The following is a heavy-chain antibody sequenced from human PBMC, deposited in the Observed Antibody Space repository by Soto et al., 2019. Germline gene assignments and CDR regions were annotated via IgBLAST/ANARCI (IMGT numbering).Heavy chain of an antibody. CDR1: GFIFSDHY. CDR2: SRDKANSYTT. J-gene: IGHJ4*02. D-gene: IGHD3-22*01. Sequence: EVQLVEAGGGLVQPGGSLRLSCAASGFIFSDHYKDRVRQAPGKGLEWVGRSRDKANSYTTDYAASVKGRFTISRDDSKNSLYLQMNSLKTEDTAVYYCARLSRGSCHYYAGYWGQGTLVTVSS. V-gene: IGHV3-72*01. CDR3: ARLSRGSCHYYAGY.